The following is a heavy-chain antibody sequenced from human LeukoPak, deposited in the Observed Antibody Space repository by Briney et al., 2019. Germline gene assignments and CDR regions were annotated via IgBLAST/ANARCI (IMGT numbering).Heavy chain of an antibody. D-gene: IGHD3-9*01. Sequence: ASVKVSCKASGYTFTGYYMHWVRQAPGQGLEWMGWINPNSGVTHYAQKLQGRVTMTTDTSTSTAYMELRSLRSDDTAVYYCARSTYYDILTGYYPRNWFDPWGQGTLVTVSS. J-gene: IGHJ5*02. CDR2: INPNSGVT. CDR1: GYTFTGYY. V-gene: IGHV1-2*02. CDR3: ARSTYYDILTGYYPRNWFDP.